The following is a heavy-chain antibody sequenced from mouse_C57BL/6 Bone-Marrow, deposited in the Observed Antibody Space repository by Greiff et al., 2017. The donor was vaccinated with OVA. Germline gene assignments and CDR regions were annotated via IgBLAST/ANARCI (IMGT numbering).Heavy chain of an antibody. CDR2: ISDGGSYT. Sequence: EVMLVESGGGLVKPGGSLKLSCAASGFTFSSYAMSWVRQTPEKRLEWVATISDGGSYTYYPDNVKGRFTISRDNAKNNLYLQMSHLKSEDTAMYDCARDHGSGYYYFDYWGQGTTLTVSS. CDR1: GFTFSSYA. J-gene: IGHJ2*01. CDR3: ARDHGSGYYYFDY. D-gene: IGHD3-2*02. V-gene: IGHV5-4*01.